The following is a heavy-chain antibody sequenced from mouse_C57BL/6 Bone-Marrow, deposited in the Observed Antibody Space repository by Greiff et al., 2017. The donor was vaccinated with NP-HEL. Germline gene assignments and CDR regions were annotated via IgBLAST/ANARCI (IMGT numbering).Heavy chain of an antibody. Sequence: VKLQESGPELVKPGASVKLSCKASGYTFTSYDINWVKQRPGQGLEWIGWIYPRDGSTKYNEKFKGKATLTVDTSSSTAYRELHSLTSEDSAVYFCARDYYYGSSPWFAYWGQGTLVTVSA. D-gene: IGHD1-1*01. V-gene: IGHV1-85*01. CDR3: ARDYYYGSSPWFAY. CDR1: GYTFTSYD. J-gene: IGHJ3*01. CDR2: IYPRDGST.